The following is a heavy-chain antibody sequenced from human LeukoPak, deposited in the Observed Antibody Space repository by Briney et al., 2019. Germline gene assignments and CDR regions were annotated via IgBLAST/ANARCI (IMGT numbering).Heavy chain of an antibody. J-gene: IGHJ4*02. CDR1: GYTFTGYY. V-gene: IGHV1-2*02. Sequence: ASVKVSCKASGYTFTGYYMHWVRQAPGQGLEWMGWISPNSGGTNYAQKFQGRVTMTRDTSISTAYMELSRLRSDDAAVYYCARVRIAAAGYFDYWGQGTLVTVSS. CDR3: ARVRIAAAGYFDY. CDR2: ISPNSGGT. D-gene: IGHD6-13*01.